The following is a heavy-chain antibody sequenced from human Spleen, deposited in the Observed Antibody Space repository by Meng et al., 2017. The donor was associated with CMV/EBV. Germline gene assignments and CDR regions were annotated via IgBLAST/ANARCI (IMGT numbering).Heavy chain of an antibody. V-gene: IGHV3-23*01. CDR1: GFTFSSYA. D-gene: IGHD3-10*01. CDR3: ARVEGIDP. Sequence: GESLKISCAASGFTFSSYAMSWVRQAPGKGLEWVSGISGSGGTTYYADSVKGRFTISRDNAKNFLYLQMDSLTVEDTAVYYCARVEGIDPWGQGTLVTVSS. CDR2: ISGSGGTT. J-gene: IGHJ5*02.